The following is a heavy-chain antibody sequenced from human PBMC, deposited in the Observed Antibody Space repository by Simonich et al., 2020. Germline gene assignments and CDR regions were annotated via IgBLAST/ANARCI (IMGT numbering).Heavy chain of an antibody. Sequence: QVQLQQWGAGLLKPSETLSLTCAVYGGSFSGYYWRWIRQPPGKGLEWIGEINPSGSTNYNPPLKSRGTISVDTSKNQFALKLSSVTAADTAVYYCARGKGWKNAFDIWGQGTMVTVSS. CDR1: GGSFSGYY. V-gene: IGHV4-34*01. J-gene: IGHJ3*02. CDR2: INPSGST. D-gene: IGHD1-1*01. CDR3: ARGKGWKNAFDI.